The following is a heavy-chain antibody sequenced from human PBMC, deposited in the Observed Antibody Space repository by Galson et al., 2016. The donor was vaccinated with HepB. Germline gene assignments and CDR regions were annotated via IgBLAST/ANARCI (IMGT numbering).Heavy chain of an antibody. V-gene: IGHV3-23*01. Sequence: SLRLSCAGSGFTFSSYGMTWVRQAPGKGLEDVSRIGMRGGSIDYAESVKGRFTISRDNSRSTLFLQMNSLRVEDTGVYYGVRGSTAPDVWGKGTTVTVSS. CDR3: VRGSTAPDV. CDR2: IGMRGGSI. D-gene: IGHD3-16*01. J-gene: IGHJ6*04. CDR1: GFTFSSYG.